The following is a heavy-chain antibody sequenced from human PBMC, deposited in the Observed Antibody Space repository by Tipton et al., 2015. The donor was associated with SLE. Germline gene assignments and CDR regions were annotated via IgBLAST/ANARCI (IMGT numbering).Heavy chain of an antibody. Sequence: TLSLTCAAYGGSFSGYYWSWIRQPPGKGLEWIGEINHSGSTNYNPSLKSRVTISVDKSKNQFSLQVTSVTAADTAVYYCAKVINDWNYEWGPGTLVTVSS. V-gene: IGHV4-34*01. J-gene: IGHJ1*01. CDR1: GGSFSGYY. CDR3: AKVINDWNYE. D-gene: IGHD1-7*01. CDR2: INHSGST.